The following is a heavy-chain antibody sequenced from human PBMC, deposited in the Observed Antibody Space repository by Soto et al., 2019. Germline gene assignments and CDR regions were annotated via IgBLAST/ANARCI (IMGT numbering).Heavy chain of an antibody. CDR2: MNPSSGNT. V-gene: IGHV1-8*01. D-gene: IGHD3-10*01. CDR3: AGYKYGHNT. Sequence: QVQLVQSGAEVKKPGASVTVSCKASGDTLTNYDINWVRQATGQGLEWMGWMNPSSGNTGSAQKFQGRVTMTRNTSISTAYMELSSLRSEDTAVYYCAGYKYGHNTWGQGTLVTVS. CDR1: GDTLTNYD. J-gene: IGHJ5*02.